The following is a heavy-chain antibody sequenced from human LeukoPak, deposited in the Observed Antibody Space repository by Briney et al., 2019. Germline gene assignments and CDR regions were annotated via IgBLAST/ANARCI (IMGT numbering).Heavy chain of an antibody. D-gene: IGHD5-12*01. V-gene: IGHV3-30*18. CDR1: GFTFSSYG. J-gene: IGHJ4*02. CDR3: SKDLDSGYDYYFDY. Sequence: GGSLRLSCAASGFTFSSYGMHWVRQAPGKGLEWVAVISYDGSNKYYADSVKGRFTISRDNSKNTLYMQMNSRRAEDTAVYYWSKDLDSGYDYYFDYWGQGTLVTVSS. CDR2: ISYDGSNK.